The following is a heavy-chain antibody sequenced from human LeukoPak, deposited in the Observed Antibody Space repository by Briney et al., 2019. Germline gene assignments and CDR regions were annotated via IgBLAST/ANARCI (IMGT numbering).Heavy chain of an antibody. J-gene: IGHJ5*02. CDR3: ARDPIVVVVAARAGSCWFDP. V-gene: IGHV1-46*01. CDR2: INPSGGST. CDR1: GYTFTSYY. D-gene: IGHD2-15*01. Sequence: ASVKVSCKASGYTFTSYYMHWVRQPPGQGLEWMGIINPSGGSTSYAEKFQGRLTMNRDTSTITVYMAMSSVRSEDTAVYYCARDPIVVVVAARAGSCWFDPWGQGTLVTVSS.